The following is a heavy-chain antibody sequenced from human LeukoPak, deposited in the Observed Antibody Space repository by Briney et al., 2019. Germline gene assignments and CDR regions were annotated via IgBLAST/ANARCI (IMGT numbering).Heavy chain of an antibody. Sequence: PSETLSLTCTVSGGSISSGGYYWSWIRQHPGKGLAWIGYIYYSGSTYYNPSLKSRVTISVDTSKNQFSLKLSSVTAADTAVYYCARYDYYDSSGYQEYFQHWGQGTLATVSS. CDR1: GGSISSGGYY. J-gene: IGHJ1*01. V-gene: IGHV4-31*03. CDR3: ARYDYYDSSGYQEYFQH. CDR2: IYYSGST. D-gene: IGHD3-22*01.